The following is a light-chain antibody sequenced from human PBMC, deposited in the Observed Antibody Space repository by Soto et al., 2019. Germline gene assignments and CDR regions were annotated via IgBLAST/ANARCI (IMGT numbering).Light chain of an antibody. J-gene: IGLJ1*01. V-gene: IGLV2-18*02. CDR1: SSDVGSYNR. Sequence: QSALTQPPSVSGSPGQSVAVSCTGTSSDVGSYNRVSWYQQPPGTAPKLMIYEVSNRPSGVPDRFSGSKSGNTASLTISGLQAEDETDYYCSSFTSDTTYVFGTGTKVTDL. CDR2: EVS. CDR3: SSFTSDTTYV.